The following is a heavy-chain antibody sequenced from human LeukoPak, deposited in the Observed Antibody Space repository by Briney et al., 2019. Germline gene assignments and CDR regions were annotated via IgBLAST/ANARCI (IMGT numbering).Heavy chain of an antibody. CDR3: ARVEMATKPTYYFDY. CDR2: IYPGDSYT. CDR1: GYSFTSYW. V-gene: IGHV5-51*01. Sequence: GESLKISCKGSGYSFTSYWIGWVRQMPGKGLEWIGIIYPGDSYTIYNPSFQGQVTISADKSISTAYLQWSSLKASDTAIYYCARVEMATKPTYYFDYWGQGTLVTVSS. J-gene: IGHJ4*02. D-gene: IGHD5-24*01.